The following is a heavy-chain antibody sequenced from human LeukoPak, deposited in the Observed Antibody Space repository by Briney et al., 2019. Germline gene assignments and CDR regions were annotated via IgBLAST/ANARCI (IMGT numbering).Heavy chain of an antibody. CDR1: GFTFSSYV. CDR2: ISSDGNNK. D-gene: IGHD6-25*01. Sequence: PGGSLRLSCAASGFTFSSYVMFWVCQAPGKGLEWVAAISSDGNNKYYADSVKGRFTISRDNSKNTLDMQMNSLRGEDTAVYYCARENQRSSGSAGFFDYWGQGALVTVSS. V-gene: IGHV3-30*04. CDR3: ARENQRSSGSAGFFDY. J-gene: IGHJ4*02.